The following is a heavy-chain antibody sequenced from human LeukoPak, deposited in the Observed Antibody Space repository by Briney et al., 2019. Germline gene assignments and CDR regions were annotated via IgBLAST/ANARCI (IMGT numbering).Heavy chain of an antibody. Sequence: GGSLRLSCAASGFTVSNNYMSWVRQAPGKGLEWVSIIYSGGSTYYADSVKGRFTIPRDNSKNTLYLQMNSLRAEDTAVYYCARAGGFTAGMDVWGQGTTVTVSS. V-gene: IGHV3-66*02. CDR1: GFTVSNNY. CDR2: IYSGGST. D-gene: IGHD3-10*01. J-gene: IGHJ6*02. CDR3: ARAGGFTAGMDV.